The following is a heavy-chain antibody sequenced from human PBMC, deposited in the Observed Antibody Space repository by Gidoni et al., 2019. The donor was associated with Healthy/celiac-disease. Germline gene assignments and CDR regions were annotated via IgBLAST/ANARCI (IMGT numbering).Heavy chain of an antibody. D-gene: IGHD4-17*01. CDR1: GFTLGDYA. CDR3: TRDGGGDYSNDY. V-gene: IGHV3-49*05. Sequence: EVQLVESGGGLVKPGRSLGLSCTASGFTLGDYAMSWFRQAPGKGLEWVGFIRIEVYGGTTEYVASVKGRFTISRDDSKSIAYLQMNSLKTEDTGVYYCTRDGGGDYSNDYWGQGTLVSVSS. J-gene: IGHJ4*02. CDR2: IRIEVYGGTT.